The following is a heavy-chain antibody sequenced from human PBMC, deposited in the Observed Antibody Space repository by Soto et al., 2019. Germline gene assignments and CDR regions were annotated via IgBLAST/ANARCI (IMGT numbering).Heavy chain of an antibody. V-gene: IGHV3-33*01. Sequence: GGSLRLSCAASGFTFSSYGMHWVRQAPGKGLEWVAVIWYDGSNKYYADSVKGRFTISRDNSKNTLYLQMNSLRAEDTAVYYCARDGIGYDFWSGYYYYGMDVWGQGTTVTVSS. CDR3: ARDGIGYDFWSGYYYYGMDV. CDR1: GFTFSSYG. CDR2: IWYDGSNK. D-gene: IGHD3-3*01. J-gene: IGHJ6*02.